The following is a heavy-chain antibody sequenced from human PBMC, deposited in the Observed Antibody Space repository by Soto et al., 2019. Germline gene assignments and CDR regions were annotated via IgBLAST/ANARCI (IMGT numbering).Heavy chain of an antibody. CDR1: GGSISSSSYY. V-gene: IGHV4-39*07. CDR2: IYYSGST. Sequence: SETLSLTCTVSGGSISSSSYYWGWIRQPPGKGLEWIGSIYYSGSTFYNPSLKSRVIISVDMSNNQFSLKLTSVTAADTAVYYCARVMEWFGPWGQGTLVTVSS. CDR3: ARVMEWFGP. D-gene: IGHD1-1*01. J-gene: IGHJ5*02.